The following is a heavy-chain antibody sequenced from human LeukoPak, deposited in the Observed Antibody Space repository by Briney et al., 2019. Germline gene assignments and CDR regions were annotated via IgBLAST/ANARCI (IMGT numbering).Heavy chain of an antibody. D-gene: IGHD3-3*01. Sequence: SETPSLTCTVSGASISSFFWSWIRQPPGKGLEWIGYIYYSGSTDYNPSLKSRVTISVDTSKNQFSLKLSSVTAADTAVYYCARDSTRLGYDFWSGYLDYWGQGTLVTVSS. CDR3: ARDSTRLGYDFWSGYLDY. CDR1: GASISSFF. J-gene: IGHJ4*02. V-gene: IGHV4-59*01. CDR2: IYYSGST.